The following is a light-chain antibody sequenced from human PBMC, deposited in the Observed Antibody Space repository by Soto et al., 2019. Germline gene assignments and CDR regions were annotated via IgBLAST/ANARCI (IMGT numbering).Light chain of an antibody. Sequence: QAVVTQEPSLTVSPGGPAPLTCALVLGAVTSGHYPHWFQHKPGQAPRTLIYDTNNKHSWTPARFSGSLLGGKAALTLSGAQPEDEADYYCLLSYSGARVFGGGTKVTVL. J-gene: IGLJ3*02. V-gene: IGLV7-46*01. CDR2: DTN. CDR1: LGAVTSGHY. CDR3: LLSYSGARV.